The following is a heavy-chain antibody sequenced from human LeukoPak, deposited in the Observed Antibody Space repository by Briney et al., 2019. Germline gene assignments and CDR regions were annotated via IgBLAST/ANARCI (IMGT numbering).Heavy chain of an antibody. CDR3: LTTVNGDNPG. CDR2: INKDGTTI. V-gene: IGHV3-74*01. CDR1: GFTFSNSW. Sequence: PGGSLRLSXATSGFTFSNSWMHWVRRPPGKGLVWVSRINKDGTTITYAESVRGRFTISRDNAKNTLYLQMNSLRVEGTAVYYCLTTVNGDNPGWGQGTLVTVSS. D-gene: IGHD4-23*01. J-gene: IGHJ4*02.